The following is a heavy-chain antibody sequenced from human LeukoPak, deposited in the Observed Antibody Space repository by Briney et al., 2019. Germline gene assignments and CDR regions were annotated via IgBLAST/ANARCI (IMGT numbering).Heavy chain of an antibody. V-gene: IGHV4-34*01. CDR1: GGSFSGYY. CDR3: VRAASYFDY. J-gene: IGHJ4*02. CDR2: INHSGST. D-gene: IGHD6-25*01. Sequence: PSETLSLTCAVYGGSFSGYYWSWIRQPPGKGLEWIGEINHSGSTNYNPSLKSRVTISVDTSKNQFSLKLSSVTAADTAVYYCVRAASYFDYWGQGTLVTVSS.